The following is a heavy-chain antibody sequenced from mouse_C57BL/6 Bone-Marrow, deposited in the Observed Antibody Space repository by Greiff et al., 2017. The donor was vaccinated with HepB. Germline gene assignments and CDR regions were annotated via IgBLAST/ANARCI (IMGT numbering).Heavy chain of an antibody. V-gene: IGHV1-82*01. D-gene: IGHD1-1*01. Sequence: VQLQQSGPELVKPGASVKISCKASGYAFSSSWMNWVKQRPGKGLEWIGRIYPGDGDTNYNGKFKGKATLTADKSSSTAYMQLSSLTSEDSAVYFGARPYYGSSYGWFAYWGQGTLVTVSA. J-gene: IGHJ3*01. CDR3: ARPYYGSSYGWFAY. CDR1: GYAFSSSW. CDR2: IYPGDGDT.